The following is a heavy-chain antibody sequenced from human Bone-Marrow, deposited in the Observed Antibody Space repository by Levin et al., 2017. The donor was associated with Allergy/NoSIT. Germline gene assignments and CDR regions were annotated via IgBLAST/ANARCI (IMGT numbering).Heavy chain of an antibody. J-gene: IGHJ4*02. D-gene: IGHD4-17*01. Sequence: SCAASGFIFSDYGMHWVRQAPGKGLEWVAVIWYDGSNEYYADSVKGRFTISRDNSKDTLYLQMNSLRAEDTAVYYCARGGDGDYDEELKRDEFDYWGQGTLVTVSS. CDR1: GFIFSDYG. CDR3: ARGGDGDYDEELKRDEFDY. V-gene: IGHV3-33*01. CDR2: IWYDGSNE.